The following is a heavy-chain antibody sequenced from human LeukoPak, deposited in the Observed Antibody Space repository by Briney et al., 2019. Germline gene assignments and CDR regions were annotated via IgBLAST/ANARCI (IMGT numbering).Heavy chain of an antibody. CDR3: TSSYGSSAYYPFDY. CDR2: ISDSGGST. D-gene: IGHD3-22*01. V-gene: IGHV3-23*01. Sequence: GGSLRLSCVASGFAFRNNAMSWVRQAPGKGLEWVSLISDSGGSTNYADSVKGRFTISRDNSKNTLYLQMNTLRAEDTAIYYCTSSYGSSAYYPFDYWGQGTLVTVFS. J-gene: IGHJ4*02. CDR1: GFAFRNNA.